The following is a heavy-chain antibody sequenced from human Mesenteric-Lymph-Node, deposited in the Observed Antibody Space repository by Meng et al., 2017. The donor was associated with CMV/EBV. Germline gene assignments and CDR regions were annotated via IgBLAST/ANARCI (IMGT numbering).Heavy chain of an antibody. CDR2: ISGSGGST. V-gene: IGHV3-23*01. J-gene: IGHJ4*02. CDR1: GFTFSSYA. D-gene: IGHD3-22*01. CDR3: ATDLYYDSSGYVY. Sequence: CAASGFTFSSYAMSWVRQAPGKSLEWVSAISGSGGSTYYADSVKGRFTISRDNSKNTLYLQMNSLRAEDTAVYYCATDLYYDSSGYVYWGQGTLVTVSS.